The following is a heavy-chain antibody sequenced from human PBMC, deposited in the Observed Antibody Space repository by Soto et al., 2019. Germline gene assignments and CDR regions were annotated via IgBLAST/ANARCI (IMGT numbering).Heavy chain of an antibody. J-gene: IGHJ4*02. CDR2: IYPGDSDT. D-gene: IGHD3-9*01. CDR1: GYSFTSYW. V-gene: IGHV5-51*01. Sequence: PGESLKISCKGSGYSFTSYWIGWVRQMPGKGLEWMGIIYPGDSDTRCSPSFQGQVTISADKSISTAYLQWSSLKASDTAMYYCARLGYDILTGFYTWNLDYWGQGTLVTVSS. CDR3: ARLGYDILTGFYTWNLDY.